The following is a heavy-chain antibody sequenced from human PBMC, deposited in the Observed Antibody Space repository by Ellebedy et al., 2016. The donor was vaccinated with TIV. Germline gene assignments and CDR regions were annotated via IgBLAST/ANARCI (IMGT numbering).Heavy chain of an antibody. CDR1: GFTVSGNY. Sequence: GESLKISCAASGFTVSGNYMNWVRQAPGKGLEWVSSISSSSSYIYYADSVKGRFTISRDNAKNSLYLQMNSLRDEDTAVYYCASGYSGGFYGIDYWGQGTLVIVSS. J-gene: IGHJ4*02. CDR2: ISSSSSYI. D-gene: IGHD5-12*01. V-gene: IGHV3-21*01. CDR3: ASGYSGGFYGIDY.